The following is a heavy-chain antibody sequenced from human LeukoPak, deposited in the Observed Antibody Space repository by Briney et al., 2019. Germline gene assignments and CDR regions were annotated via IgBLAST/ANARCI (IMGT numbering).Heavy chain of an antibody. CDR1: GFTFDDYG. Sequence: GGSLRLSCAASGFTFDDYGMSWVRQAPGKGLEWVSSISTSSIYIYYADSVKGRFTVSRDNAKNSLYLQMNSLRAEDTAVYYCASQEEAVWPEPLDYWGQGTLVTVSS. V-gene: IGHV3-21*01. CDR2: ISTSSIYI. CDR3: ASQEEAVWPEPLDY. D-gene: IGHD1-14*01. J-gene: IGHJ4*02.